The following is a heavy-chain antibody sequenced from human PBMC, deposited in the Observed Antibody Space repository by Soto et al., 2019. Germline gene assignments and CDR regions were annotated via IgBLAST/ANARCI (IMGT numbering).Heavy chain of an antibody. CDR3: AREYSSPREAFDI. J-gene: IGHJ3*02. CDR1: GGSFSGYY. V-gene: IGHV4-34*01. Sequence: PSETLSLTCAVYGGSFSGYYWSWIRQPPGKGLEWIGEINHSGSTNYNPSLKSRVTISVDTSKNQFSLKLSSVTAADTAVYYCAREYSSPREAFDIWGQGTMVTVSS. D-gene: IGHD6-6*01. CDR2: INHSGST.